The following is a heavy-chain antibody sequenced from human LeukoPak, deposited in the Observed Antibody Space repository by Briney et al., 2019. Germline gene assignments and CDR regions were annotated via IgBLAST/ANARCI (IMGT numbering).Heavy chain of an antibody. Sequence: GGSLRLSCAASEFTFSSYAMSWVRQAPGKGLEWVSAISGSGGSTYYADSVKGRFTISRDNAKNSLYLQMNSLRGEDTAVYYCASERRGRDGYNYVGDYYYYGMDVWGQGTSVTVSS. V-gene: IGHV3-23*01. CDR1: EFTFSSYA. CDR3: ASERRGRDGYNYVGDYYYYGMDV. J-gene: IGHJ6*02. D-gene: IGHD5-24*01. CDR2: ISGSGGST.